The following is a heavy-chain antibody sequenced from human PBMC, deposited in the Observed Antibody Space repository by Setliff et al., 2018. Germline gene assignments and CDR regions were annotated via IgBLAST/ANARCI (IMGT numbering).Heavy chain of an antibody. J-gene: IGHJ3*02. CDR2: IYTSGST. V-gene: IGHV4-4*07. Sequence: PSETLSLTCTVSGGSISNYYWSWIRQPAGKGLEWIGRIYTSGSTNYNPSLKSRVTMSVDTSKNQFSLKLSSVTAADTAVYYCARHDGRGGGLLWFGELLSDHDAFDIWGQGTMVTVSS. CDR3: ARHDGRGGGLLWFGELLSDHDAFDI. CDR1: GGSISNYY. D-gene: IGHD3-10*01.